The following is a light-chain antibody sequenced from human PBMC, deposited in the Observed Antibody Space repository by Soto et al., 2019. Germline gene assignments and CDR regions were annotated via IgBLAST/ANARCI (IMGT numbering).Light chain of an antibody. Sequence: EIVLTQSPDTLSLSPGERATLSCRASQSVSSYLAWYQQKLGQAPRLLIYGAPNRATGIPDRFNGSGSGTDFTLTISRLEPEDFAVYYCQQYGSSPRTVGPGTKVDIK. CDR1: QSVSSY. J-gene: IGKJ3*01. CDR2: GAP. CDR3: QQYGSSPRT. V-gene: IGKV3-20*01.